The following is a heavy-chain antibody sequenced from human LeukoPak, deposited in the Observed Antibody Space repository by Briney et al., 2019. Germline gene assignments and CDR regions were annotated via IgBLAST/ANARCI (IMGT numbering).Heavy chain of an antibody. CDR3: ARDPIYYDASP. CDR1: GFTFSSYS. V-gene: IGHV3-48*02. Sequence: PGGSLRLSCAASGFTFSSYSMNWVRQAPGKGLEWVSYISSSSTIYYADSVKGRFTISRDNGKNSLYLQMNSLRDEDTAVYYCARDPIYYDASPWGRGTLVTVSS. CDR2: ISSSSTI. J-gene: IGHJ5*02. D-gene: IGHD3-22*01.